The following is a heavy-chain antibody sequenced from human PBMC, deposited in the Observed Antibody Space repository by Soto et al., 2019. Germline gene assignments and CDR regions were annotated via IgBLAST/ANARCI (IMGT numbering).Heavy chain of an antibody. D-gene: IGHD2-15*01. V-gene: IGHV4-30-4*01. CDR1: GGSISSGDYY. CDR3: ARVQRECSGGSCYTSDFYY. Sequence: QVQLQESGPGLVKPSQTLSLTCTVSGGSISSGDYYWSWIRQPPGKGLEWIGYIYYSGSTYYNPSLKSRVTISVDTSKHQFSQQLSSVTAADTAVYDCARVQRECSGGSCYTSDFYYWGQGTLVTVSS. CDR2: IYYSGST. J-gene: IGHJ4*02.